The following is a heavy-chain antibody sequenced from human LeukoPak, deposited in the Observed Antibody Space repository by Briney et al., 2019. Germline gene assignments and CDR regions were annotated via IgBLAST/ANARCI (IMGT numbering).Heavy chain of an antibody. D-gene: IGHD3-22*01. J-gene: IGHJ6*03. CDR1: GGSISSYY. CDR2: IYYSGST. CDR3: ARGLTYYYDSSGYSPLAGYMDV. Sequence: PSETLSLTCTVSGGSISSYYWSWIRQPPGKGLEWIGYIYYSGSTNYNPSLKSRVTISVDTSKNQFSLKLSSVTAADTAVYYCARGLTYYYDSSGYSPLAGYMDVWGKGTTVTVSS. V-gene: IGHV4-59*01.